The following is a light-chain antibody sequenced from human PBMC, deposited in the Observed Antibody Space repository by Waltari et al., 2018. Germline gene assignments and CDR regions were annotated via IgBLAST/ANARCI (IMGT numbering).Light chain of an antibody. CDR2: WAS. Sequence: DIVMTQSPDSLAVSLGERATINCKSSQSILYSSNNKNCLGWFQQKPGQPPKLLIHWASTRVSGVPDRFSGSGSGTDFSLTISSLQAEDVAVYYCQQYLSSPITFSQGTRLEI. J-gene: IGKJ5*01. CDR3: QQYLSSPIT. CDR1: QSILYSSNNKNC. V-gene: IGKV4-1*01.